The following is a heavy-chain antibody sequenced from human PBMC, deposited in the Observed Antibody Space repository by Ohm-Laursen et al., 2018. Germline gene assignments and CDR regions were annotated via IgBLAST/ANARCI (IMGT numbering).Heavy chain of an antibody. CDR1: GFTFSTYT. CDR2: ISSSSSDI. Sequence: SLRLSCSASGFTFSTYTMNWVRQAPGKGLEWVSSISSSSSDIYYADSMKGRFTISRDNTKNSLYLQMNSLRAEDTAVYYCATAPYCSAGSCYPSLWGQGTLVTVSS. D-gene: IGHD2-15*01. CDR3: ATAPYCSAGSCYPSL. V-gene: IGHV3-21*01. J-gene: IGHJ4*02.